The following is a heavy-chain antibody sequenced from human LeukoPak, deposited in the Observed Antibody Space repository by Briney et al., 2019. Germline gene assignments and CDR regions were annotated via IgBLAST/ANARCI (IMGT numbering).Heavy chain of an antibody. Sequence: SETLSLTCTVSGGSISSSSYYWGWIRQPPGKGLEWIGSIYYSGSTYYNPSLKSRVTISVDTSKNQFSLKLSSVTAADTAVYYCARDVRGDIVLMVYAYFDYWGQGTLVTVSS. CDR1: GGSISSSSYY. CDR2: IYYSGST. D-gene: IGHD2-8*01. J-gene: IGHJ4*02. CDR3: ARDVRGDIVLMVYAYFDY. V-gene: IGHV4-39*07.